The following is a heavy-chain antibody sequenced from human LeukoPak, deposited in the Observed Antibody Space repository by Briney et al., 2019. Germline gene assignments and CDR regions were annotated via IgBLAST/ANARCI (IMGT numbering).Heavy chain of an antibody. D-gene: IGHD3-10*01. CDR2: INHSGST. CDR1: GGSFSGYY. Sequence: PSETLSLTCAVYGGSFSGYYWSWIRQPPGKGLEWIGEINHSGSTNYNPSLKSRVTISVDTSKNQFSLKLSSVTAADTAVYYCTRGSGSTYYYYYMDVWGKGTTVTISS. CDR3: TRGSGSTYYYYYMDV. J-gene: IGHJ6*03. V-gene: IGHV4-34*01.